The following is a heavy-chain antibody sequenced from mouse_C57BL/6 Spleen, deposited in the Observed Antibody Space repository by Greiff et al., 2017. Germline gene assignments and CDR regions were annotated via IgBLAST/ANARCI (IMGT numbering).Heavy chain of an antibody. D-gene: IGHD1-1*01. V-gene: IGHV1-39*01. Sequence: EVQLQQSGPELVKPGASVKISCKASGYSFTDYNMNWVKQSNGKSLEWIGVINPNYGTTSYNQKFKGKATLTVDQSSSTAYMQLNSLTSEDSAVYYCARLTTVVERLGLGYFDVWGTGTTVTVSS. CDR3: ARLTTVVERLGLGYFDV. CDR2: INPNYGTT. CDR1: GYSFTDYN. J-gene: IGHJ1*03.